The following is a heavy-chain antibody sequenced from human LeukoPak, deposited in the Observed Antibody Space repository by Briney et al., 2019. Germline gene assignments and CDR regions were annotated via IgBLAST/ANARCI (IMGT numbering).Heavy chain of an antibody. V-gene: IGHV3-23*01. J-gene: IGHJ4*02. CDR1: GFTFSSYS. CDR2: ISGSGGST. Sequence: GGSLRLSCAASGFTFSSYSMNWVRQAPGKGLEWVSAISGSGGSTYYADSVKGRFTISRDNSKNTLYLQMNSLRAEDTAVYYCAKALIVVVPAASGYFDYWGQGTLVTVSS. D-gene: IGHD2-2*01. CDR3: AKALIVVVPAASGYFDY.